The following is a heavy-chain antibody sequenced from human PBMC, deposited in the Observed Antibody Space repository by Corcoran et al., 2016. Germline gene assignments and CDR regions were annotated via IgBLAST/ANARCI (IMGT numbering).Heavy chain of an antibody. D-gene: IGHD6-13*01. V-gene: IGHV1-69*01. CDR2: IIPIFGTA. CDR3: ARGRGIAAAGTWSYYYYGMDV. CDR1: GGTFSSYA. J-gene: IGHJ6*02. Sequence: QVQLVQSGAEVKKPGSSVKVSCKASGGTFSSYAISWVRQAPGQGLEWMGGIIPIFGTANYAQKFQGRVTITADESTSTAYMELSSLGSEDTAVYYCARGRGIAAAGTWSYYYYGMDVWGQGTTVTVSS.